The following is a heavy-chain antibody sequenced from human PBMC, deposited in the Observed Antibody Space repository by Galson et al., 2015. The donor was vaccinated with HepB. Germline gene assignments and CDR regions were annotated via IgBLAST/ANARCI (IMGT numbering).Heavy chain of an antibody. V-gene: IGHV3-11*06. Sequence: SLRLSCAVSGFTFSDYCMSWIRQAPGKGLEWISYISSSSLYTNYADSVRGRFTISRDNAKNSLYLQISSARAEDTALYYCARVADADYGDHSHFDYWGQGTLVTVSS. CDR3: ARVADADYGDHSHFDY. J-gene: IGHJ4*02. CDR1: GFTFSDYC. CDR2: ISSSSLYT. D-gene: IGHD4-17*01.